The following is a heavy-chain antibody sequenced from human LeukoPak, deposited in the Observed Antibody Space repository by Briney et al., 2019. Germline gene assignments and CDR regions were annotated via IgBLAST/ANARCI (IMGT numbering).Heavy chain of an antibody. Sequence: SETLSLTCTVSGGSISSYCWSWIRQPPGKGLEWIGYIYHSGSTNYNPSLKSRVTISVDTSKNQFSLKLSSVTAADTAVYYCASMSIAARLFDYWGQGTLVTVSS. J-gene: IGHJ4*02. D-gene: IGHD6-6*01. V-gene: IGHV4-59*01. CDR1: GGSISSYC. CDR2: IYHSGST. CDR3: ASMSIAARLFDY.